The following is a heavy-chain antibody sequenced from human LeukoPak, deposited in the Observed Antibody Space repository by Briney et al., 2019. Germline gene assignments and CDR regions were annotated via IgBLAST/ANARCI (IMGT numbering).Heavy chain of an antibody. D-gene: IGHD6-19*01. V-gene: IGHV3-23*01. CDR2: ISGSGGST. CDR1: GFSFSSYG. J-gene: IGHJ4*02. CDR3: AKEGYSSGWSTFDY. Sequence: GGSLRLSCAASGFSFSSYGMHWVRQAPGKGLEWVSAISGSGGSTYYADSVKGRFTISRDNSKNTLYLQMNSLRAEDTAVYYCAKEGYSSGWSTFDYWGQGTLVTVSS.